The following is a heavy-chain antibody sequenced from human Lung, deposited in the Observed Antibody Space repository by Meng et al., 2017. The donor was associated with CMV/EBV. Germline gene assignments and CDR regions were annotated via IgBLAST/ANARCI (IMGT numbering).Heavy chain of an antibody. Sequence: SXXVSXKASGGTFSSYAISWVRQAPGQGLEWMGGIIPVLGTANYPQKFQGRVTITTDESTSTAHMELSSLRSDDTAVYYCARVVPPSYYYDSSGYYDYXGQGXLVTVSS. V-gene: IGHV1-69*05. CDR2: IIPVLGTA. D-gene: IGHD3-22*01. CDR1: GGTFSSYA. CDR3: ARVVPPSYYYDSSGYYDY. J-gene: IGHJ4*02.